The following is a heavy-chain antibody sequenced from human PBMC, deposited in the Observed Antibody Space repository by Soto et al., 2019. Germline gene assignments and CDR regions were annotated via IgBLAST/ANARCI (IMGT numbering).Heavy chain of an antibody. Sequence: ASVKVSCKASGYTFTSYAMHWVRQAPGQRLEWMGWINTGNGNTKYSQKFQGRVTITRDTPASTAYMELSSLRSEDTAVYYCARDSPSSSGYNVDWFDSWGQGTLVNVSS. CDR1: GYTFTSYA. J-gene: IGHJ5*01. V-gene: IGHV1-3*04. CDR3: ARDSPSSSGYNVDWFDS. CDR2: INTGNGNT. D-gene: IGHD3-22*01.